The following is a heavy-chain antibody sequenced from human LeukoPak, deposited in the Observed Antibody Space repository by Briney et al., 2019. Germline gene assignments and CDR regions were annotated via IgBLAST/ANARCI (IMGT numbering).Heavy chain of an antibody. J-gene: IGHJ4*02. CDR3: ARDTKQWLEN. CDR2: IYYSGDT. V-gene: IGHV4-61*08. CDR1: GGSISSGDYY. D-gene: IGHD6-19*01. Sequence: SETLSLTCTVSGGSISSGDYYWSWIRQPPGKGLEWIGYIYYSGDTNYNPSLERRVTISVATSKNQVSLRLNSVTAADTAIYYCARDTKQWLENWGQGTLVTVSS.